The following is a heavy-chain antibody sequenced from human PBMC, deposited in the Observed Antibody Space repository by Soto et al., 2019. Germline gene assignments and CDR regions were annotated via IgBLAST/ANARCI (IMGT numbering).Heavy chain of an antibody. J-gene: IGHJ5*02. Sequence: GASVKVSCKASGGTFSSYTISWVRQAPGQGLEWMGRIIPILGIANYAQKFQGRVTITADKSTSTAYMELSSLRSEDTAVYYCAREGADIVVVVAATLGWFDPWGQGTLVTVSS. CDR1: GGTFSSYT. V-gene: IGHV1-69*02. D-gene: IGHD2-15*01. CDR2: IIPILGIA. CDR3: AREGADIVVVVAATLGWFDP.